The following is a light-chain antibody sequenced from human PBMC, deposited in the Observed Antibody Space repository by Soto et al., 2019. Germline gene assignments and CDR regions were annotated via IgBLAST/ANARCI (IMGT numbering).Light chain of an antibody. CDR3: GSYTTSSNYV. Sequence: QSTLTQPASVSGSPGQSITISCTGTSSDIDAYNYVSWYQQHPGKAPKLMIYDVSNRPSGISNRFSGSKSGNTASLTISGLQAEDEADYYCGSYTTSSNYVFXTGAKLTVL. J-gene: IGLJ1*01. CDR1: SSDIDAYNY. CDR2: DVS. V-gene: IGLV2-14*01.